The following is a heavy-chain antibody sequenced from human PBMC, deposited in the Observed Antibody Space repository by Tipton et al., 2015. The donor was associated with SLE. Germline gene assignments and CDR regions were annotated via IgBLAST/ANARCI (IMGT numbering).Heavy chain of an antibody. D-gene: IGHD2-2*01. CDR3: ARVGHSTPDY. Sequence: TLSLTCAVYGGSFSGYYWSWIRQPPGKGLEWIGEINHGGSTNYNPSLKSRVTISVDTSKNQFSLKLSSVTAADTAVYYCARVGHSTPDYWGQGTLITVSS. CDR1: GGSFSGYY. V-gene: IGHV4-34*01. J-gene: IGHJ4*02. CDR2: INHGGST.